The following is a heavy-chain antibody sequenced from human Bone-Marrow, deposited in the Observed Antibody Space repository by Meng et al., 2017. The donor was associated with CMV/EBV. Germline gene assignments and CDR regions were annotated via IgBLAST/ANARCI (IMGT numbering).Heavy chain of an antibody. CDR2: IYYSGT. D-gene: IGHD2-21*01. J-gene: IGHJ4*02. CDR3: ARGNAVVIAPIDY. CDR1: GGSVSSDTYY. V-gene: IGHV4-61*01. Sequence: SETLSLTCTVSGGSVSSDTYYWSWIRQPPGKGLEWIGYIYYSGTKYNPSLKSRVTISGDTSKNQFSLKLTSVTAADTAVYYCARGNAVVIAPIDYWGQGTLVTVSS.